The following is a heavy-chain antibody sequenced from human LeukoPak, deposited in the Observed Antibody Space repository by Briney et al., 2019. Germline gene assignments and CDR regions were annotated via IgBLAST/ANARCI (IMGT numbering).Heavy chain of an antibody. CDR3: ARMSGYSIQNNWFDP. CDR2: FDPEDGET. V-gene: IGHV1-24*01. J-gene: IGHJ5*02. D-gene: IGHD3-3*01. Sequence: GASVKVSCKVSGYTLTELSMHWVRQAPGKGLEWMGGFDPEDGETIYAQKFQGRVTITADESTSTAYMELSSLRSEDTAVYYCARMSGYSIQNNWFDPWGQGTLVTVSS. CDR1: GYTLTELS.